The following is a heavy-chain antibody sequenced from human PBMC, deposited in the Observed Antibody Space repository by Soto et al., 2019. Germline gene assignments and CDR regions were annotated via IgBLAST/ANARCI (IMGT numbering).Heavy chain of an antibody. V-gene: IGHV1-46*01. Sequence: GASVKVSCKGSGYTLTGYYVHWVRQAPGQGFEWMGVIYPSGGTTSYAQKFQDRVTMTRDRSTSTVYMELSSLRSEDTAVYYCARLATATPPYYFDYWGQGTLVTVS. J-gene: IGHJ4*02. CDR3: ARLATATPPYYFDY. CDR2: IYPSGGTT. CDR1: GYTLTGYY.